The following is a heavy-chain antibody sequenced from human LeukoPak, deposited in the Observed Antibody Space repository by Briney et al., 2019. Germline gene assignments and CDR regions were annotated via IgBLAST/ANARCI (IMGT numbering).Heavy chain of an antibody. CDR1: GGSISTDNW. CDR3: ARLTKYYDNSGYYLDAFDI. CDR2: VFHRGNT. V-gene: IGHV4-4*02. D-gene: IGHD3-22*01. Sequence: SGTLSLTCVVSGGSISTDNWWSWVRQPPGKGLEWIGEVFHRGNTNYDSSFESRVTMSVDKSKKQFSLKLTSVTAADTAVYYCARLTKYYDNSGYYLDAFDIWGQGTMVTVSS. J-gene: IGHJ3*02.